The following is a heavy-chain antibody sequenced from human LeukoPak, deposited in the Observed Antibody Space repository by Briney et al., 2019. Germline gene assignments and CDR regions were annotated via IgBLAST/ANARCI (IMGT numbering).Heavy chain of an antibody. Sequence: SETLSLTCTVSGGSISSYYWSWIRQPPGKGLEWIGYIYYTGSTNYNPSLKSRVTISVDTSKNQFSLKLSSVTAADTAVYYCARDPASQHYYGSGSYYLRAFDIWGQGTMVTVSS. V-gene: IGHV4-59*12. CDR1: GGSISSYY. CDR2: IYYTGST. J-gene: IGHJ3*02. CDR3: ARDPASQHYYGSGSYYLRAFDI. D-gene: IGHD3-10*01.